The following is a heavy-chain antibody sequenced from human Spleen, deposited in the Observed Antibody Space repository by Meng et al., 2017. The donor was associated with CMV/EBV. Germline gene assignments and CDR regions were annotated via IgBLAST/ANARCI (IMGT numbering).Heavy chain of an antibody. V-gene: IGHV4-39*07. CDR3: ARDPPSIAARLISSYYYYGMDV. CDR2: IYYSGST. CDR1: GGSISSSSYY. Sequence: SETLSLTCTVSGGSISSSSYYWGWIRQPPGKGLEWIGSIYYSGSTYYNPSLKSRVTISVDTSKNQFSLKLSSVTAADTAVYYCARDPPSIAARLISSYYYYGMDVWGQGTTVTVSS. J-gene: IGHJ6*02. D-gene: IGHD6-6*01.